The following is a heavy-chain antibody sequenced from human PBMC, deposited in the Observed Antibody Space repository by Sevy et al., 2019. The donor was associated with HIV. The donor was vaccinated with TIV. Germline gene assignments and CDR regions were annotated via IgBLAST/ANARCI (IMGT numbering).Heavy chain of an antibody. D-gene: IGHD6-6*01. CDR2: IKQDGSEK. V-gene: IGHV3-7*01. J-gene: IGHJ6*02. Sequence: GGSLRLSCAASGFTFNSYWMSWVRQAPGKGLEWVANIKQDGSEKYYVDSVKGRFTISRDNSQNSLFLQMNSLRAEDTAVYYCARADIAAPNYYYYGMDVWGQGTTVTVSS. CDR3: ARADIAAPNYYYYGMDV. CDR1: GFTFNSYW.